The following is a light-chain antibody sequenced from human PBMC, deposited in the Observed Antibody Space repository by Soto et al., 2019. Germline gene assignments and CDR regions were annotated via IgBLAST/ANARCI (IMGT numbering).Light chain of an antibody. J-gene: IGLJ2*01. Sequence: QSVLTQSPSVSGAPGQRVTSSCTGSSSNIGAVFDVHWYQQVPGTAPKLLIYENTKRPSGVPDRFSGSKSGTSASLAITGLQSEDEADYYCQSYDSGLSGWLFGGGTKLTVL. V-gene: IGLV1-40*01. CDR1: SSNIGAVFD. CDR3: QSYDSGLSGWL. CDR2: ENT.